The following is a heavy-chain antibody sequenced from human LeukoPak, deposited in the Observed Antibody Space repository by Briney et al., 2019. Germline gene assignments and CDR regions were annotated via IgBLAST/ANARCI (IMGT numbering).Heavy chain of an antibody. CDR3: AKRQSYYFEY. CDR1: GFTFSSYA. V-gene: IGHV3-23*01. CDR2: IIGSGSTS. J-gene: IGHJ4*02. Sequence: GGSLRLSCAASGFTFSSYAMSWVRQAPGKGLEWVSTIIGSGSTSFYADSVKGRFTISRDNSKNTLFLQMNSLRAEDTAVYYCAKRQSYYFEYWGQGTLVTVSS.